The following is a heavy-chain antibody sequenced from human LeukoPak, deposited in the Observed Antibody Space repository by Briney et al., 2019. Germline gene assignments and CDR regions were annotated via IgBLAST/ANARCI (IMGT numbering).Heavy chain of an antibody. D-gene: IGHD3-10*01. V-gene: IGHV3-23*01. CDR2: ISGSGGST. CDR3: AKDVRYYYCSGTPIGANFDY. CDR1: GFTFSSYA. Sequence: AGGSLRLSCAASGFTFSSYAMSWVRQAPGKGLEWVSAISGSGGSTYYADSVKGRFTISRDNSKNTLYLQMNSLRAEDTAVYYCAKDVRYYYCSGTPIGANFDYWGQGTLVTVSS. J-gene: IGHJ4*02.